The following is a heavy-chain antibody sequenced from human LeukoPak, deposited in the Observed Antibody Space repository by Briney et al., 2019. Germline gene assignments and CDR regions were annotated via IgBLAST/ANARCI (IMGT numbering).Heavy chain of an antibody. CDR1: GFTFSSYA. Sequence: SGGSLRLSCAASGFTFSSYAMSWVRQAPGKGLEWVSSISSSSSYIYYADSVKGRFTISRDNAKNSLYLQMNSLRAEDTAVYYCARAYGVHLFDYWGQGTLVTVSS. J-gene: IGHJ4*02. CDR3: ARAYGVHLFDY. CDR2: ISSSSSYI. D-gene: IGHD4-17*01. V-gene: IGHV3-21*01.